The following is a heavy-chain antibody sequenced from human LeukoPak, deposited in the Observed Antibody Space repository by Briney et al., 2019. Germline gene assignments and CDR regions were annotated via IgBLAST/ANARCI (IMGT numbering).Heavy chain of an antibody. V-gene: IGHV3-30*18. Sequence: GGSLRPSCAASGFTFSSYGMHWVRQAPGKGLEWVAVISYDGSNKYYADSVKGRFTISRDNSKNTLYLQMNSLRAEDTAVYYCAKADDYDLPMDYWGQGTLVTVSS. CDR2: ISYDGSNK. CDR3: AKADDYDLPMDY. CDR1: GFTFSSYG. D-gene: IGHD3-22*01. J-gene: IGHJ4*02.